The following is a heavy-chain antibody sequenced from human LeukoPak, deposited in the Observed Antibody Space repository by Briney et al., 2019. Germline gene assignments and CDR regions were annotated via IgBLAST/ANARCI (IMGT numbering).Heavy chain of an antibody. CDR2: ISGSGGST. D-gene: IGHD2-21*02. V-gene: IGHV3-23*01. CDR1: GFTFSSYA. J-gene: IGHJ4*02. CDR3: AKGLIVVVTATPFDY. Sequence: PGGSLRLSCAASGFTFSSYAMSWVRQSPGRGLEWVSAISGSGGSTYYADYVKGRFTISRDNSKNTLYLQMNSLRAEDTAVYYCAKGLIVVVTATPFDYWGQGTLVTVSS.